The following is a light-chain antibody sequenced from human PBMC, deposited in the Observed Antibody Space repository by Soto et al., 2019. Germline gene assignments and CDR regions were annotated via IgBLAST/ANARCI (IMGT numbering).Light chain of an antibody. V-gene: IGLV2-14*01. CDR1: CSDVGTYNY. CDR2: EVS. CDR3: TSYTRDTALV. J-gene: IGLJ1*01. Sequence: QSVLTQPASVSGCPGQSITISCTGTCSDVGTYNYVSWYQHHPGKAPKLIIYEVSNRPSGVSNRFSGSKSGSTASLTISGLQAEDEADYHCTSYTRDTALVFGTGTKVTAL.